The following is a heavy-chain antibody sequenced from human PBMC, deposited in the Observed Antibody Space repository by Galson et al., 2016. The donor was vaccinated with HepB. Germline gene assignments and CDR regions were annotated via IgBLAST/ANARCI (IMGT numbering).Heavy chain of an antibody. V-gene: IGHV3-73*01. CDR2: IRSKVHSYAT. CDR1: GFTFSTYS. D-gene: IGHD6-19*01. Sequence: SLRLSCAASGFTFSTYSMNWVRQASGKGLEWVGHIRSKVHSYATAYAASVEGRFTISRDDSKNMAYLQMNSLETEDTAVYYCSGQQWLVSPSENWGQGTLVTVSS. CDR3: SGQQWLVSPSEN. J-gene: IGHJ4*02.